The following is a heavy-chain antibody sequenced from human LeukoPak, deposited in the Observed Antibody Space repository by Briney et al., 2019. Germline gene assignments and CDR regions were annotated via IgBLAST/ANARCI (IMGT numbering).Heavy chain of an antibody. CDR2: IYHSGST. CDR1: GYSISSGYY. J-gene: IGHJ6*03. V-gene: IGHV4-38-2*02. Sequence: SETLSLTCAVSGYSISSGYYWGWIRQPPGKGLEWIGSIYHSGSTYYNPSLKSRVTISVDTSKNQFSLKLSSVTAADTAVYYCAREAPYCSSTSCYGLYYYYMDVWGKGTTVTVSS. D-gene: IGHD2-2*01. CDR3: AREAPYCSSTSCYGLYYYYMDV.